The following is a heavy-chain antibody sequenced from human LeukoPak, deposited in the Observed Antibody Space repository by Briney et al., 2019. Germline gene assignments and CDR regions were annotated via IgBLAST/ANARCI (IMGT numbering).Heavy chain of an antibody. D-gene: IGHD3-9*01. CDR3: ARDPAVGRIRYFDN. Sequence: GGSLRLSCVVSGFTVSGNYMSWVRQAPGEGLEWISVIYSGGSTYYADSVNGRFTISRDNSKNMLYLQMNSLRVEDTAVYYCARDPAVGRIRYFDNWGQGTVVTVSS. CDR2: IYSGGST. J-gene: IGHJ5*02. V-gene: IGHV3-66*01. CDR1: GFTVSGNY.